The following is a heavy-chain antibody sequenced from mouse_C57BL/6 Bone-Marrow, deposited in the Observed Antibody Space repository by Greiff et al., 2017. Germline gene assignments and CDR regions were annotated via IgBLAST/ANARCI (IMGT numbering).Heavy chain of an antibody. CDR1: GYTFTSYG. CDR2: IYPRSGNT. D-gene: IGHD1-2*01. V-gene: IGHV1-81*01. J-gene: IGHJ2*01. CDR3: ARSGYYGPLAY. Sequence: VKLQESGAELARPGASVKLSCKASGYTFTSYGISWVKQRTGQGLEWIGEIYPRSGNTYYNEKFKGKATLTADKSSSTAYMELRSLTSEDSAVYFCARSGYYGPLAYWGQGTPLTVSS.